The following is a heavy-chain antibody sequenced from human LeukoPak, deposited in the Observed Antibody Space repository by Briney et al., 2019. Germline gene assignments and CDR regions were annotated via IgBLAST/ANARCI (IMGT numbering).Heavy chain of an antibody. J-gene: IGHJ4*02. CDR1: GFTFRNHW. D-gene: IGHD2-15*01. CDR2: TKPDGSAE. V-gene: IGHV3-7*01. CDR3: ARGGGLDSNFDY. Sequence: GGSLRLSCAASGFTFRNHWMGWVRQAPGKGLEWVANTKPDGSAEYYADSVRGRFTTSRDNANNFLYLQMNSLRAEDTAVYYCARGGGLDSNFDYWGQGTLVTVSS.